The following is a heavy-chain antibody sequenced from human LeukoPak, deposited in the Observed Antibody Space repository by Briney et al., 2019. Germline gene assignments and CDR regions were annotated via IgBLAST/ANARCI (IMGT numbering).Heavy chain of an antibody. D-gene: IGHD6-13*01. CDR2: IKQDGSEK. V-gene: IGHV3-7*02. Sequence: GGSLRLSCAASGFTFSTYWRSWVRQAPGKGLEWVAHIKQDGSEKYYVDSVKGRFTVSRDNAKNSGYLQLSSLRTEDTAAYYCASSRWQAFDSWGQGILVTVSS. J-gene: IGHJ4*02. CDR1: GFTFSTYW. CDR3: ASSRWQAFDS.